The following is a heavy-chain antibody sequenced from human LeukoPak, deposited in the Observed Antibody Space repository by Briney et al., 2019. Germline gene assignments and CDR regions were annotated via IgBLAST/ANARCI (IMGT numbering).Heavy chain of an antibody. V-gene: IGHV4-59*12. CDR1: SGSISNYY. D-gene: IGHD3-10*01. CDR2: IFYRGST. Sequence: SETLSLTCTVSSGSISNYYWGWIRQPPGKGLEWIGYIFYRGSTNSNPSLKSRVTISVDTSKNQFSLKLRSVTAADTAVYYCAKEGLIQGVIDYWGQGALVTVSS. CDR3: AKEGLIQGVIDY. J-gene: IGHJ4*02.